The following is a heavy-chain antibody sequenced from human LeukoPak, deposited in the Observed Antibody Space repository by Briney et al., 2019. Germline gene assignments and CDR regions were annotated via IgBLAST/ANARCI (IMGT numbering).Heavy chain of an antibody. D-gene: IGHD2-2*01. CDR1: GYSFTSYW. Sequence: GESLKISCKGSGYSFTSYWIGWARQMPGKGLEWMGIIYPGDSDTRYSPSFQGQVTISADKSISTAYLQWSSLKASDTAMYYCARHGGYCSSTSCYGGFVDYWGQGTLVTVSS. CDR2: IYPGDSDT. CDR3: ARHGGYCSSTSCYGGFVDY. V-gene: IGHV5-51*01. J-gene: IGHJ4*02.